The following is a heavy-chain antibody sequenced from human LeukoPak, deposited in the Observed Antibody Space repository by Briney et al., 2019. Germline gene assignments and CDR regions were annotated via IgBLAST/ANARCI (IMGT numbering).Heavy chain of an antibody. CDR3: ARDYYDNSGYNAFDI. CDR1: GGSISSGSYY. J-gene: IGHJ3*02. V-gene: IGHV4-61*02. Sequence: PSQTLSLTCTVSGGSISSGSYYWSWIRQPAGKGLEWIGRIYTSGNTNYNPSLKSRVTISVDTSKNQFSLKLSSVTAADTAVYYCARDYYDNSGYNAFDIWGQGTRVTVSS. D-gene: IGHD3-22*01. CDR2: IYTSGNT.